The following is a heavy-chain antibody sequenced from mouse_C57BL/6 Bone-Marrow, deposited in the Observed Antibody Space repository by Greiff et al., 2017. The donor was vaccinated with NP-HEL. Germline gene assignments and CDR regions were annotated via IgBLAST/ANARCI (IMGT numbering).Heavy chain of an antibody. CDR3: AREDYYGSSYEAMDY. J-gene: IGHJ4*01. CDR2: IYPGDGDT. CDR1: GYAFSSSW. V-gene: IGHV1-82*01. Sequence: VQLQQPGPELVKPGASVKISCKASGYAFSSSWMNWVKQRPGKGLEWIGRIYPGDGDTNYNGKFKGKATLTADKSSSTAYMQLSSLTSEDSAVYFCAREDYYGSSYEAMDYWGQGTSVTVSS. D-gene: IGHD1-1*01.